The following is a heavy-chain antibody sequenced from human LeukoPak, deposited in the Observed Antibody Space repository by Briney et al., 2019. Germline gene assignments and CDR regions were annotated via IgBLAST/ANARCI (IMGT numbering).Heavy chain of an antibody. D-gene: IGHD3-22*01. CDR3: ARSLGAYDSSGYYKDY. CDR2: INPNSGGT. J-gene: IGHJ4*02. CDR1: GYTFTGYY. Sequence: ASVKVSCKASGYTFTGYYMHWVRQAPGRGLEWMGRINPNSGGTNYAQKLQGRVTMTTDTSTSTAYMELRSLRSDDTAVYYCARSLGAYDSSGYYKDYWGQGTLVTVSS. V-gene: IGHV1-2*06.